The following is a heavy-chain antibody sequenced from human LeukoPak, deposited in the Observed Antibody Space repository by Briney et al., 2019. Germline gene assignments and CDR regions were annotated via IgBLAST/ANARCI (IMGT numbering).Heavy chain of an antibody. Sequence: GGSLRLSCAASRFSFSLYNMNWVRQAPGKGLEWVSYISSTGSRIYYADSVKGRFTISRDNAKNSLYLQMNSLRAEDTAVYYCARDADRGYSYGRYYYGMGVWGQGTTVTVSS. CDR1: RFSFSLYN. CDR2: ISSTGSRI. V-gene: IGHV3-48*04. CDR3: ARDADRGYSYGRYYYGMGV. J-gene: IGHJ6*02. D-gene: IGHD5-18*01.